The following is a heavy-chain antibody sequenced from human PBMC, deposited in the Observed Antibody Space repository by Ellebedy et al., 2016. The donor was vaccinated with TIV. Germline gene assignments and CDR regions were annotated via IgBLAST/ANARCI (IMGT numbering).Heavy chain of an antibody. CDR1: GGSIASYY. J-gene: IGHJ6*02. CDR3: AREDSNYSDRYYYYGLDV. Sequence: SETLSLTXSVSGGSIASYYWSWIRQPPGRGLEYIGYINYSGRTNFNPSLKSRVTLSVDLSKNQFSLRLTSVTAADTAVYYCAREDSNYSDRYYYYGLDVWGQGTTVTVSS. V-gene: IGHV4-59*01. CDR2: INYSGRT. D-gene: IGHD4-11*01.